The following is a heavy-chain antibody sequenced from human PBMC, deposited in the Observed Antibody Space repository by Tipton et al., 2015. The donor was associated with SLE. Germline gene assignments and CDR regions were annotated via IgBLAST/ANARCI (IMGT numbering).Heavy chain of an antibody. CDR2: IYSGGYT. Sequence: SLRLSCAASGFTFSSFAMSWVRQAPGKGLEWVSTIYSGGYTYYADSVKGRFTVSGDTPKNTVYLQMNSLRAEDTAVYYCARSAGTMVRGVIITFDYWGQGTLVTVSS. J-gene: IGHJ4*02. CDR1: GFTFSSFA. CDR3: ARSAGTMVRGVIITFDY. D-gene: IGHD3-10*01. V-gene: IGHV3-66*02.